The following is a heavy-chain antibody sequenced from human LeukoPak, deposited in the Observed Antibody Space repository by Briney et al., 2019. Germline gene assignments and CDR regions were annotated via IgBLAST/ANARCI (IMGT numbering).Heavy chain of an antibody. D-gene: IGHD6-13*01. J-gene: IGHJ5*02. Sequence: SETLSLTCAVYGVSFSGYYWSWIRQPPGKGLEWIGEINHSGSTNYNPSLKSRVTISVDTSKNQFSLKLSSVTAADTAVYYCATSPPAYSYNWFDPWGQGTLVTVSS. V-gene: IGHV4-34*01. CDR3: ATSPPAYSYNWFDP. CDR1: GVSFSGYY. CDR2: INHSGST.